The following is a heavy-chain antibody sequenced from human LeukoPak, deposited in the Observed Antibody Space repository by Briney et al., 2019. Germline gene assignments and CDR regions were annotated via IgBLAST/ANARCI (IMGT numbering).Heavy chain of an antibody. J-gene: IGHJ4*02. V-gene: IGHV3-23*01. CDR2: ISGSGGST. Sequence: PGGSLRLSCAASGFTFSSYGMSWVRQAPGKGLEWVSAISGSGGSTYYADSVKGRFTISRDNSKNTLYLQMNSLRAEDTAVYYCAKDFTVVTHRDYWGQGTLVTVSS. D-gene: IGHD4-23*01. CDR1: GFTFSSYG. CDR3: AKDFTVVTHRDY.